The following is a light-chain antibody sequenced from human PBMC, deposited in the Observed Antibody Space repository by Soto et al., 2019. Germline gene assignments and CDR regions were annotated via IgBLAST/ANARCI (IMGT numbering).Light chain of an antibody. CDR1: SSDVRDNDY. CDR2: DFN. J-gene: IGLJ2*01. V-gene: IGLV2-11*01. CDR3: CSRAGTYVL. Sequence: QSALTQPRSVSGSPGQSVTISCTGTSSDVRDNDYVSWYQHHPGKAPKLMIYDFNKRPSGVPDRFSGSKSGNTASLTISGLQAEDEADYYCCSRAGTYVLFGGGTKLTVL.